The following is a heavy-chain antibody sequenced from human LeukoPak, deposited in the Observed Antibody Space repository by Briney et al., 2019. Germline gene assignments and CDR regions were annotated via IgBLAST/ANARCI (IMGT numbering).Heavy chain of an antibody. V-gene: IGHV1-46*01. CDR2: VKSSGSST. CDR1: GYTFTSYY. Sequence: GASVKVSCKASGYTFTSYYMHWVRQAPGQGLEWMGIVKSSGSSTAYAQKFQGRVTMTRDASTSTVYMELSSLRSEDTAVYYCARDPNYNWNYSPDYWGQGTLVTVSS. J-gene: IGHJ4*02. CDR3: ARDPNYNWNYSPDY. D-gene: IGHD1-7*01.